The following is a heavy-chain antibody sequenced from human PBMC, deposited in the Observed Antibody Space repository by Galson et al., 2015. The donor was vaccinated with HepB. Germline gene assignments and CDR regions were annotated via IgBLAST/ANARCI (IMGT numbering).Heavy chain of an antibody. J-gene: IGHJ4*02. CDR1: GFTFSSYA. Sequence: SLRLSCAASGFTFSSYAMSWVRQAPGKGLEWVSVISGSGGSTFYADSVKGRFTTSRDNSKSTLYLQMNSLRGEDTALYYCAKLPGGYCSSTSCYGENWGQGTLVTVSS. CDR2: ISGSGGST. D-gene: IGHD2-2*01. CDR3: AKLPGGYCSSTSCYGEN. V-gene: IGHV3-23*01.